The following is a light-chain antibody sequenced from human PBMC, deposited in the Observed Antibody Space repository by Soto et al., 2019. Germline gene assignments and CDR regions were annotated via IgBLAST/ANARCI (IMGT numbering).Light chain of an antibody. J-gene: IGKJ1*01. V-gene: IGKV3-15*01. Sequence: EIVMTQSPATLSVSPGERATLSCRASQSVSSNLAWYQQKPGQAPSLLIYGASTRATGIPARLSGRGSGTDFTLTISSLQSEDFAVYYCQQYNNWPRTFGQGTRWIS. CDR1: QSVSSN. CDR3: QQYNNWPRT. CDR2: GAS.